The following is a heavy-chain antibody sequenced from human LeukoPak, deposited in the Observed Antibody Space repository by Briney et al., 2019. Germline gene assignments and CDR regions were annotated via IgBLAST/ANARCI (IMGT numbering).Heavy chain of an antibody. CDR2: IYPDDSDT. CDR1: GYSFTSYW. V-gene: IGHV5-51*01. CDR3: ASQKLVSAFDI. Sequence: GESLKISCKGSGYSFTSYWIGWVRQLPGKGLEWMGIIYPDDSDTRYSPSFQGQVTISADKSISTAYLQWSSLKASDTAMYYCASQKLVSAFDIWGQGTMVTVSS. J-gene: IGHJ3*02. D-gene: IGHD6-13*01.